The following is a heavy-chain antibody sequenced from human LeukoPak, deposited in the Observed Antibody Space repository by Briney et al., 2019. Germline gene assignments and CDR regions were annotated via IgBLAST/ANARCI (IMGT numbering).Heavy chain of an antibody. Sequence: PGGSLRLSCAASRFTFDDYGMSWVRQAPGKGLEWVSRINWNGGSTRYADSVKGRFTISRDNAKNSLYLQMNSLRAEDTALYYCARGYYYYMDVWGKGTTVTVSS. V-gene: IGHV3-20*04. CDR1: RFTFDDYG. CDR2: INWNGGST. J-gene: IGHJ6*03. CDR3: ARGYYYYMDV.